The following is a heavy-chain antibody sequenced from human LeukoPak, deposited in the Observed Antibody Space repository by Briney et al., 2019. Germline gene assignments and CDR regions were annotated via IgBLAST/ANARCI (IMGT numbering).Heavy chain of an antibody. J-gene: IGHJ6*02. D-gene: IGHD3-10*01. CDR3: ARGQGSGSYYNLYGMDV. CDR2: IYTSGST. Sequence: SETLSLTCTVSGGSISSYYWSWIRQPAGKGLELIVRIYTSGSTNYNPSLKSRVTMSVDTSKNQFSLKLSSVTAADTAVYYCARGQGSGSYYNLYGMDVWGQGTTVTVSS. CDR1: GGSISSYY. V-gene: IGHV4-4*07.